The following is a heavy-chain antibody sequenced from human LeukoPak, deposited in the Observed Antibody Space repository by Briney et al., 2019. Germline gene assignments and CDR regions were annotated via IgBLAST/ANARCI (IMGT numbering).Heavy chain of an antibody. CDR3: ARIPKTTHFDY. CDR2: IYSVGST. J-gene: IGHJ4*02. D-gene: IGHD4-17*01. V-gene: IGHV3-53*01. CDR1: GFTVSSKY. Sequence: PGGSLRLSCAASGFTVSSKYMSWVRQAPGKGLEWVSVIYSVGSTDYADSVKGRFTISRDNSENTLHLQMNSLRAEDTAVYYCARIPKTTHFDYWGQGTLVTVSS.